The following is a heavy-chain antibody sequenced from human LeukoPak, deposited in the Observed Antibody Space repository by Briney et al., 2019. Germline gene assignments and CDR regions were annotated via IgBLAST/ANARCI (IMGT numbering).Heavy chain of an antibody. CDR1: GYTFTSYY. CDR2: INPSAGST. Sequence: ASVKVSCKASGYTFTSYYMHWVRRAPGQGLEWMGIINPSAGSTSSAQKFQGRVTMTRDTSTSTVYMELSSLRSEDTAVYYCARGDGTYYDILTGLGTLGLDYWGQGTLVTVSS. D-gene: IGHD3-9*01. CDR3: ARGDGTYYDILTGLGTLGLDY. J-gene: IGHJ4*02. V-gene: IGHV1-46*01.